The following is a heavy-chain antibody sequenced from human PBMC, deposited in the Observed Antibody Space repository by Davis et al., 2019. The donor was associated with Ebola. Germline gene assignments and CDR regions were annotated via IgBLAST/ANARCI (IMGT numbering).Heavy chain of an antibody. J-gene: IGHJ6*03. V-gene: IGHV5-51*01. D-gene: IGHD2-15*01. Sequence: GSLRLSCKGSGYTFSNYWIAWVRQMPGKGLEWIGIIYPGDSDTRYSPSFQGQVTISADKSISTAYLQWSSLKASDTAMYYCARRVDSYYYMDVWGKGTTVTVSS. CDR1: GYTFSNYW. CDR3: ARRVDSYYYMDV. CDR2: IYPGDSDT.